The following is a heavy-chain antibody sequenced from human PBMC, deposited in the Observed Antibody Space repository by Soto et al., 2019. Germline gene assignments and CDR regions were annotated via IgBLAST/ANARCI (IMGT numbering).Heavy chain of an antibody. V-gene: IGHV1-18*01. Sequence: QVQLVQSGAEVKKPGASVKVSCKTSGYTFSSYGITWVRQAPGQGLEWMGWITVYNGNTNYAQKFQGRLTLTADTSTSTAYMELRSLRPDDTAVYFCARAAGGGSSWAKYWGQGTLVTVSS. CDR2: ITVYNGNT. J-gene: IGHJ4*02. D-gene: IGHD1-26*01. CDR1: GYTFSSYG. CDR3: ARAAGGGSSWAKY.